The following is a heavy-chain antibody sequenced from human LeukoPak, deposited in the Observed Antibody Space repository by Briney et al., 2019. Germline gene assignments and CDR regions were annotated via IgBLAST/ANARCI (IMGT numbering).Heavy chain of an antibody. CDR2: LTYDGSDK. CDR3: ARGGGEGAYCGGDCYNFDY. V-gene: IGHV3-30-3*01. Sequence: GGSLRLSCSASGFTFRNYAMHWVRQAPGKGLEWVAVLTYDGSDKDYADSVKGRFTISRDNAKNSLYLQMNSLRDEDTAVYYCARGGGEGAYCGGDCYNFDYWGQGTLVTVSS. D-gene: IGHD2-21*02. CDR1: GFTFRNYA. J-gene: IGHJ4*02.